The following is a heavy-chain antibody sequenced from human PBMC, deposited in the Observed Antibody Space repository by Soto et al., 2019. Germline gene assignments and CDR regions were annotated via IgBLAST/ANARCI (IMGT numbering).Heavy chain of an antibody. CDR2: INPSGGST. CDR3: ARDPPGYCSGGSCNPYYYYYMDV. J-gene: IGHJ6*03. CDR1: GYTFTSYY. Sequence: ASVKVSCKASGYTFTSYYMHWVRQAPGQGLEWMGIINPSGGSTSYAQKFQGRVTMTRDTSTSTVYMELSSLRSEDTAVYYCARDPPGYCSGGSCNPYYYYYMDVWGKGTTVTVSS. V-gene: IGHV1-46*03. D-gene: IGHD2-15*01.